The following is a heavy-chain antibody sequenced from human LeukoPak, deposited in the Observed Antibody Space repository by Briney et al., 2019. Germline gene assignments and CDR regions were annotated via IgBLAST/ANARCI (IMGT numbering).Heavy chain of an antibody. CDR2: INPDGSNT. D-gene: IGHD4-17*01. V-gene: IGHV3-74*01. J-gene: IGHJ4*02. CDR3: VNHDYGDCYVG. CDR1: GFTFSSYW. Sequence: GGPLRLPCAASGFTFSSYWMHWARQAPGKGLVWVSRINPDGSNTDYADSVKGRFTISRDNAKNTLYLQMNSLRAEDTAVYFCVNHDYGDCYVGGGQGTLVTVSS.